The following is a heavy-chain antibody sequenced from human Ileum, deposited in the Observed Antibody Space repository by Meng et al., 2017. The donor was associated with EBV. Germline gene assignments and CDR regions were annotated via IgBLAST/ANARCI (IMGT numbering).Heavy chain of an antibody. Sequence: QVQLVQSGGEVKIPGASVKVSCKASGYAFTSYILHWVRQAPGQRLEWMGWINVGVGYTKYSQKFQGRVTISSDTSATTGYMELSSLRSEDTAVYYCVRGPPVGVPGPGDYWGQGTLVTVSS. J-gene: IGHJ4*02. CDR2: INVGVGYT. CDR1: GYAFTSYI. D-gene: IGHD2-21*01. V-gene: IGHV1-3*01. CDR3: VRGPPVGVPGPGDY.